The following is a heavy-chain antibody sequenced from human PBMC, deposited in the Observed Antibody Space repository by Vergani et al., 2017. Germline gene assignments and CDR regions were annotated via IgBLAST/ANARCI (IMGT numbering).Heavy chain of an antibody. Sequence: QVQLLQSGAEMKKPGASVKVSCKASGYSFNNYAIHWVRQAPGQGLEWMGWINPTTGNPTYARAFTGRFVFSLDTSISTAYLQIGSLKAEDTAVYFCARAKRGRLAVGATDSWGQGTLLTVSS. D-gene: IGHD6-19*01. CDR3: ARAKRGRLAVGATDS. J-gene: IGHJ4*02. V-gene: IGHV7-4-1*01. CDR1: GYSFNNYA. CDR2: INPTTGNP.